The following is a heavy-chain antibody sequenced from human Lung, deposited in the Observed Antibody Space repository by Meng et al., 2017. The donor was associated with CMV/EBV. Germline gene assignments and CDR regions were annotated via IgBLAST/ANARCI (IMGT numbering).Heavy chain of an antibody. CDR2: ISGNNGNT. Sequence: ASVKVSCKASGYTFNNYGVTWVRQAPGQGLEWMGWISGNNGNTNYAQNLKDRVTMTTDTSMSTAYMELRSLRSDDAAVYYCARESRYDFWSGSPPHYFGMDVWGQGTTVTVSS. J-gene: IGHJ6*02. CDR1: GYTFNNYG. V-gene: IGHV1-18*01. CDR3: ARESRYDFWSGSPPHYFGMDV. D-gene: IGHD3-3*01.